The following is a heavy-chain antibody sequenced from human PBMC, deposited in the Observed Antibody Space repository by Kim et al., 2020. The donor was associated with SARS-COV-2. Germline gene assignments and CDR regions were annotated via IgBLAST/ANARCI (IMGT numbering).Heavy chain of an antibody. Sequence: SETLSLTCTVSGGSISSSSYYWGWIRQPPGKGLEWIGSIYYSGSTSYNPSLKSRVTISVDTSKNQFSLKLSSVTAADTAVYYCARAKPFDYWGQGTLVTVAS. CDR1: GGSISSSSYY. V-gene: IGHV4-39*07. CDR2: IYYSGST. J-gene: IGHJ4*02. CDR3: ARAKPFDY.